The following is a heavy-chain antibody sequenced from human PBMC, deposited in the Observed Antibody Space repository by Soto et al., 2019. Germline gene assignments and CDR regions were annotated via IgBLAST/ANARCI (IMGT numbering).Heavy chain of an antibody. J-gene: IGHJ6*02. CDR1: GFNFNSYT. CDR3: ARGCSGGSCYPGMDV. Sequence: PXGSLRLSCAASGFNFNSYTINWVRQAPGKRLEWLSSISSSGYIFSTDSVRGRFTISRDNAKNSVYLQINSLRAEDTAVYFCARGCSGGSCYPGMDVWGQGTTVTVSS. V-gene: IGHV3-21*01. D-gene: IGHD2-15*01. CDR2: ISSSGYI.